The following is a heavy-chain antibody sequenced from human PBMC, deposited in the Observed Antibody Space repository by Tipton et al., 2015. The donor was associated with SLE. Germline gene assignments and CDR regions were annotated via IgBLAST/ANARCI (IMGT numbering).Heavy chain of an antibody. V-gene: IGHV4-59*01. J-gene: IGHJ3*02. D-gene: IGHD3-22*01. CDR2: IYYSGST. CDR3: ARGGFGVTMIVGDAFDI. Sequence: LRLSCTVSGGSISSYYWSWIRQPPGKGLEWIGYIYYSGSTNYNPSLKSRVTISVDTSKNQFSLKLSSVTAADTAVYYCARGGFGVTMIVGDAFDIWGQGTMVTASS. CDR1: GGSISSYY.